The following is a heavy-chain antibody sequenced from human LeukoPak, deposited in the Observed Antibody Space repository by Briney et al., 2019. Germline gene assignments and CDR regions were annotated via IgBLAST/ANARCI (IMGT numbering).Heavy chain of an antibody. J-gene: IGHJ4*02. CDR2: ISASGGKT. V-gene: IGHV3-23*01. D-gene: IGHD4-17*01. Sequence: GGSLRLSCAASGFTFSSYSMNWVRQAPGKGLEWVSLISASGGKTLYADSVKGRFIISRDNSANTLYLQMDTLRVEDTAVYYCAKFLMTAVTSGFGSWGQGTLVTVSS. CDR3: AKFLMTAVTSGFGS. CDR1: GFTFSSYS.